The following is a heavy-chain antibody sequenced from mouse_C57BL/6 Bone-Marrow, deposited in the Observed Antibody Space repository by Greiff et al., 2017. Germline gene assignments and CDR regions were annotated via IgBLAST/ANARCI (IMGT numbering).Heavy chain of an antibody. CDR1: GYTFTSYW. CDR2: IDPSDSYT. D-gene: IGHD2-4*01. V-gene: IGHV1-50*01. Sequence: QVQLQQPGAELVKPGASVKLSCKASGYTFTSYWMQWVKQRPGQGLEWIGEIDPSDSYTNYNQKFKGKATLTVDTSSSTAYMQLSSLTSEDSAVYYCADGLGFAYWGQGALVTGAA. J-gene: IGHJ3*01. CDR3: ADGLGFAY.